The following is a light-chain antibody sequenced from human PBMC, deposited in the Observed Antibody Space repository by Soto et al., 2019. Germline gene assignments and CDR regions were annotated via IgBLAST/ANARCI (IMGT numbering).Light chain of an antibody. CDR2: DAS. CDR3: QQRSV. J-gene: IGKJ3*01. V-gene: IGKV3-11*01. Sequence: EIVLIQSPATLSLSPGERATLSCRASQSVSSYLAWYQQKPGQAPRLLIYDASNRATGIPARFSGSGSGTDFTLTISSLEPEDFAVYYCQQRSVFGPGTKVDIK. CDR1: QSVSSY.